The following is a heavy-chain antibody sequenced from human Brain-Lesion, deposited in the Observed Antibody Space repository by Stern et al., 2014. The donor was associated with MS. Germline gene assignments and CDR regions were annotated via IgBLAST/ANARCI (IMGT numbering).Heavy chain of an antibody. J-gene: IGHJ4*02. V-gene: IGHV4-4*02. Sequence: QLQLQESGPGLVKPSGTLSLTCAVSGGSISSSNWWSWVRQSPGKGLEWIGESDHSGSTIYNPSLKSRFTVSVDKSKNRFSLNLRSVPAADTAVYFCARFPASRPHVFDSWGQGTLVTVSS. CDR2: SDHSGST. D-gene: IGHD6-13*01. CDR1: GGSISSSNW. CDR3: ARFPASRPHVFDS.